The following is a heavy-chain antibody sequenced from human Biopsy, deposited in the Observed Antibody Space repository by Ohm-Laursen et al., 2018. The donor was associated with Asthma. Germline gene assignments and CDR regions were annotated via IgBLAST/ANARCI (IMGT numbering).Heavy chain of an antibody. V-gene: IGHV3-11*06. CDR3: ARGGSRDLWGTYRYPWDY. D-gene: IGHD3-16*02. CDR2: ISWSSSYT. CDR1: GFSLSDYY. J-gene: IGHJ4*02. Sequence: SLRLSCTASGFSLSDYYMSWIRQAPGKGLEWVSYISWSSSYTNYADSVKGRLTISRDNAKNSLFLQMNSLRAEDTAVYYCARGGSRDLWGTYRYPWDYWGQGTLVTVSS.